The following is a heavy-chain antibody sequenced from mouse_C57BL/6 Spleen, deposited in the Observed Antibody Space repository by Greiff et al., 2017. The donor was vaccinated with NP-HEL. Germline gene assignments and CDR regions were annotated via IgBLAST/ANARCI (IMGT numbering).Heavy chain of an antibody. CDR2: IDPNSGGT. CDR3: ASKIYYDYDVLYFDY. V-gene: IGHV1-72*01. J-gene: IGHJ2*01. CDR1: GYTFTSYW. D-gene: IGHD2-4*01. Sequence: QVQLKQPGAELVKPGASVKLSCKASGYTFTSYWMHWVKQRPGRGLEWIGRIDPNSGGTKYNEKFKSKATLTVDKPSSTAYMQLSSLTSEDSAVYYCASKIYYDYDVLYFDYWGKGTTLTVSS.